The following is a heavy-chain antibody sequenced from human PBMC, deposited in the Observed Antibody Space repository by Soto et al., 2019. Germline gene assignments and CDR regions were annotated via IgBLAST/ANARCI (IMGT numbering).Heavy chain of an antibody. V-gene: IGHV1-69*12. CDR3: ARDKERQRLGGNYYYAMDI. CDR2: IIHIFRTP. CDR1: GGTFNTFA. Sequence: QVQLVQSGAEVKKPGSSVKVSCKASGGTFNTFAISWVRQAPGQGFEWLGGIIHIFRTPDYAQKLQGRGTIIADESASTAYMELSSLRSEDTAVYYCARDKERQRLGGNYYYAMDIWGQGTTVTVSS. J-gene: IGHJ6*02. D-gene: IGHD5-12*01.